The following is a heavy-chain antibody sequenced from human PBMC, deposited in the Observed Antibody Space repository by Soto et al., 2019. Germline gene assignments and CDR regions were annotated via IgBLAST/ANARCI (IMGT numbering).Heavy chain of an antibody. D-gene: IGHD4-17*01. J-gene: IGHJ4*02. V-gene: IGHV4-59*01. CDR1: GDSMTSFY. CDR3: ARAGQTVRVFDY. CDR2: IYYSGST. Sequence: QVQLHESGPGLLKPSETLSLICTVSGDSMTSFYWTWIRQPPGKDLEWIGQIYYSGSTTYNPSLKTRVTISIDTSTNQSSLRLTSLNAAETAVYYCARAGQTVRVFDYWGQGALVAVSS.